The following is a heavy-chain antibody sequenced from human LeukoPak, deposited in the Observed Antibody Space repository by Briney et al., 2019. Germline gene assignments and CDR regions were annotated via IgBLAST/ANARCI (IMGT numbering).Heavy chain of an antibody. Sequence: PGGSLRLSCAAAGFTFSNYALSWVRQAPGKELGWVSSIAGSGGSTYYADSVKGRFTISRDNSKNTLYLQMNRLQADDTAVYYCARGLRWRDYWGQGPLVTVSS. J-gene: IGHJ4*02. D-gene: IGHD4-23*01. CDR3: ARGLRWRDY. CDR1: GFTFSNYA. CDR2: IAGSGGST. V-gene: IGHV3-23*01.